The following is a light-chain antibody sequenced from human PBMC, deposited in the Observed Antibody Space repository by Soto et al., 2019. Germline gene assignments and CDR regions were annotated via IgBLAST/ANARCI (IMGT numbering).Light chain of an antibody. CDR1: QSVSNY. CDR2: GAS. Sequence: EIVLTQSPATLSLSPGERATLSCRASQSVSNYLAWYQQKPGQAPRLLIYGASNRATGIPARFSGSGSGTDFTLTISSLEPEDSAVYYCQQRSNWPSITFGQGTRLEMK. CDR3: QQRSNWPSIT. V-gene: IGKV3-11*01. J-gene: IGKJ5*01.